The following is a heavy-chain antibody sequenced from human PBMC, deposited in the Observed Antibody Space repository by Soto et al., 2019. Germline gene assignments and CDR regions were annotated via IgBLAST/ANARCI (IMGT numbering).Heavy chain of an antibody. J-gene: IGHJ6*02. Sequence: EVRLVESGGGLVKPGGSLRVSCAASGFNFNTYSMNLVRQAPGKGLEWVSFISTSGGYKYYADSVRGRFTISRDNAKKSVYLEMNSLTADDTAVYYCAGERSALPGARDAMDVWGQGTTVTVSS. CDR2: ISTSGGYK. V-gene: IGHV3-21*02. D-gene: IGHD1-26*01. CDR3: AGERSALPGARDAMDV. CDR1: GFNFNTYS.